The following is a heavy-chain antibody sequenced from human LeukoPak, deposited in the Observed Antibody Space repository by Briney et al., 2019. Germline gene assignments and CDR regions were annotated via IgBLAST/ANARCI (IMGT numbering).Heavy chain of an antibody. V-gene: IGHV3-66*01. Sequence: GGSLRLSCAASGFTFSSYAMSWVRQAPGKGLEWASVIYSGGSTYYADSVKGRFTISRDNSKNTLYLQMNSLRAEDTAVYYCARDFPFFGVVPPNYGMDVWGQGTTVTVSS. D-gene: IGHD3-3*01. J-gene: IGHJ6*02. CDR1: GFTFSSYA. CDR3: ARDFPFFGVVPPNYGMDV. CDR2: IYSGGST.